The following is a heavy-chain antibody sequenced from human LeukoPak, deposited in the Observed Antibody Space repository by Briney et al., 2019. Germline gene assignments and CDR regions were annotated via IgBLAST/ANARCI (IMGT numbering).Heavy chain of an antibody. CDR2: INPNSGGT. Sequence: ASVKVSYKASGYTFTDYYMHWVRQAPGQGLEWMGWINPNSGGTNYAQKFQGRVTITRDTSISTAYMELSRLRSDDTAVYYCARDYYDSGGYEDYWGQGTLVTVSS. J-gene: IGHJ4*02. CDR3: ARDYYDSGGYEDY. CDR1: GYTFTDYY. D-gene: IGHD3-22*01. V-gene: IGHV1-2*02.